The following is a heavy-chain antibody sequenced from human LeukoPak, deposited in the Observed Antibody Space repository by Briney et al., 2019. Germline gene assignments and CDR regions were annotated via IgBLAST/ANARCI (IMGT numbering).Heavy chain of an antibody. V-gene: IGHV3-23*01. D-gene: IGHD6-13*01. Sequence: GGSLRLSCAASGFTFSSYAMSWVRQAPGKGLEWVSAISGCGGSTYYADSVKGRFTISRDNSKNTLYLQMNSLRAEDTAVYYCANDVSSWYWAAFDYWGQGTLVTVSS. CDR3: ANDVSSWYWAAFDY. CDR2: ISGCGGST. J-gene: IGHJ4*02. CDR1: GFTFSSYA.